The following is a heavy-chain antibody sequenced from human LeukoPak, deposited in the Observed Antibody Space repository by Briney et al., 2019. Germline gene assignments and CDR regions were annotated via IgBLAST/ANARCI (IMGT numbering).Heavy chain of an antibody. Sequence: GGSLRLSCAASGFTFSSYEMIWVRQAPGKGLEWLSYISPRGYTIYYADSVKGRFTISRDNAKNSLYLQMNSLRAEDTAVYYCARDSRGAYDSSGYYYPAFDYWGQGTLVTVSS. D-gene: IGHD3-22*01. V-gene: IGHV3-48*03. CDR3: ARDSRGAYDSSGYYYPAFDY. J-gene: IGHJ4*02. CDR2: ISPRGYTI. CDR1: GFTFSSYE.